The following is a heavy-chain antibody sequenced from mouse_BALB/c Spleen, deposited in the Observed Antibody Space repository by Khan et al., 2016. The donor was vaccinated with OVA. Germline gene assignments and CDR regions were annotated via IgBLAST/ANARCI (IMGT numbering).Heavy chain of an antibody. V-gene: IGHV2-6-1*01. Sequence: QVQLQESGPGLVAPSQSLSITCTISGFSLTNYGVHWVRQPPGKGLEWLVVIWNDGNTAYNSALKSRLTISKDNSKSQVFLKMNSLQTDDTAMYFCARQPYYHYNIMDYWGQGTSGTVSS. CDR3: ARQPYYHYNIMDY. CDR2: IWNDGNT. CDR1: GFSLTNYG. D-gene: IGHD2-10*01. J-gene: IGHJ4*01.